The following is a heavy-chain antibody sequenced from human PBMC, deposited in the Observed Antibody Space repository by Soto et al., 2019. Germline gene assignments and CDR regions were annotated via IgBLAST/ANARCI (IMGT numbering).Heavy chain of an antibody. Sequence: ASVKVSCKAFGYSFPSYDINWLRKATGQGLEWMGWMNPNSGNTGYAQKFQGRVTMTRNTSISTAYMELRSLRSEDTAVYYCARGGWSEARAVALDYWGQGTLVTVSS. D-gene: IGHD6-19*01. CDR3: ARGGWSEARAVALDY. CDR2: MNPNSGNT. CDR1: GYSFPSYD. V-gene: IGHV1-8*01. J-gene: IGHJ4*02.